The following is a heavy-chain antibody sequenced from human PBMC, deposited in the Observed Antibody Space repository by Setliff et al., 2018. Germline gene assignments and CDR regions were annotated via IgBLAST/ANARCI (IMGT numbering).Heavy chain of an antibody. CDR1: GYTFISYG. Sequence: ASVKVSCKTSGYTFISYGISWVRQAPGQGLEWMGWINYNGNTDYAQNIQGRVTMTTDTSTSTAYMELRSLRSDDTAVYYCARAPRLEWLLPTFDSWGQGTLVTVSS. D-gene: IGHD3-3*01. CDR3: ARAPRLEWLLPTFDS. J-gene: IGHJ4*02. V-gene: IGHV1-18*01. CDR2: INYNGNT.